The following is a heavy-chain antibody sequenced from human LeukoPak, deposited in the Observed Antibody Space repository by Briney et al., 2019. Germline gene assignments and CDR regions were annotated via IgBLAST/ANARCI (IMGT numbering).Heavy chain of an antibody. CDR3: ARGPPYSSGPYYYYGMDV. Sequence: GGSLRLSCAASGFTVSSNYMSWVRQAPGKGLEWVSVIYSGGSTYYADSVKGRFTISRDNSKNTLYLQMNSLRAEDTAVYYCARGPPYSSGPYYYYGMDVWGQGTTVTVSS. V-gene: IGHV3-66*01. J-gene: IGHJ6*02. CDR1: GFTVSSNY. CDR2: IYSGGST. D-gene: IGHD6-19*01.